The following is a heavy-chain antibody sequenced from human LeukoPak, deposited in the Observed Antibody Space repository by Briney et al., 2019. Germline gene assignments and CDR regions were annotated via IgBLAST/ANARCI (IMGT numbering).Heavy chain of an antibody. Sequence: GGSLRVSCTASGFTFSNYCMHWVRQTPGKGLIWVSRICPGGTITNYADSVKGRFTISRDDAKNMIFLQMNSLRADDTAVYYCVRDFRSADYWGQGIPVTVSS. CDR2: ICPGGTIT. CDR1: GFTFSNYC. J-gene: IGHJ4*02. CDR3: VRDFRSADY. V-gene: IGHV3-74*01.